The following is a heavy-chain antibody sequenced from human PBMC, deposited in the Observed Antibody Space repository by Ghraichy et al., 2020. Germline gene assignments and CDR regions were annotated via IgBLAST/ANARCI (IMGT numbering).Heavy chain of an antibody. Sequence: SVKVSCKASGGTFSSYTISWVRQAPGQGLEWMGRIIPILGIANYAQKFQGRVTITADKSTSTAYMELSSLRSEDTAVYYCARDQYGSGTPHDYWGQGTLVTVSS. D-gene: IGHD3-10*01. V-gene: IGHV1-69*04. CDR1: GGTFSSYT. CDR3: ARDQYGSGTPHDY. CDR2: IIPILGIA. J-gene: IGHJ4*02.